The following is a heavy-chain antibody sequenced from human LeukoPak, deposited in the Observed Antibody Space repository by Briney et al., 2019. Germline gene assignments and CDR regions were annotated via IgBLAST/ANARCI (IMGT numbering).Heavy chain of an antibody. D-gene: IGHD1-7*01. Sequence: PGGSLRLSCAASGFTFDDYAMHWVRHAPGKGLEWVSGISWNSGSIGYADSVKGRFTISRDNAKNSLYLQMNSLRAEDTALYYCAKDHALITGTTNGYFQHWGQGTLVTVSS. CDR3: AKDHALITGTTNGYFQH. CDR1: GFTFDDYA. V-gene: IGHV3-9*01. CDR2: ISWNSGSI. J-gene: IGHJ1*01.